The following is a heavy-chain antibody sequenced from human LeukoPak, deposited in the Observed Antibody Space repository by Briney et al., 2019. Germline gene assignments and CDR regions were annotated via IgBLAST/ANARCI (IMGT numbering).Heavy chain of an antibody. CDR1: GFTFSSYG. CDR3: ARATFWSGYQRDSWYMDV. J-gene: IGHJ6*03. CDR2: IWYDGSNK. Sequence: RLSCAASGFTFSSYGMHWVRQAPGKGLEGVAVIWYDGSNKYYADSVKGRFTISRDNSKNTLYLQMSSLRAEDTAVYYCARATFWSGYQRDSWYMDVWGKGTTATVSS. D-gene: IGHD3-3*01. V-gene: IGHV3-33*01.